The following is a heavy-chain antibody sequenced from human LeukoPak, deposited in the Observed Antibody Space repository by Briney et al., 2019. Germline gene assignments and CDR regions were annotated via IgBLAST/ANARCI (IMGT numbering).Heavy chain of an antibody. CDR3: ARGPPYTWNDGYHIDY. V-gene: IGHV4-30-4*01. D-gene: IGHD1-20*01. J-gene: IGHJ4*02. CDR1: GGSISSGDYY. CDR2: IYYSGST. Sequence: PSETLSLTCTVSGGSISSGDYYWSWIRQPPGKGLEWIVYIYYSGSTYYNPSLKSRVTISVDRSKNQFSLKLSSVTAADTAVYYCARGPPYTWNDGYHIDYWGQGTLVTVSS.